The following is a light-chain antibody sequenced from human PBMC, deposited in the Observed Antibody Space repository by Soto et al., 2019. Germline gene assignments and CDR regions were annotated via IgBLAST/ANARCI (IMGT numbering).Light chain of an antibody. V-gene: IGKV1-9*01. CDR3: QQLSSYPRT. CDR1: QGISSH. CDR2: SAS. J-gene: IGKJ3*01. Sequence: DIQLAQSPSFLSASVGDRVTITCRASQGISSHLAWYQQKPGKAPKLLIYSASTLQSGVPSRFSGSGSGTEFTLTISSLQPEDFATYYCQQLSSYPRTFGPGTKVQIK.